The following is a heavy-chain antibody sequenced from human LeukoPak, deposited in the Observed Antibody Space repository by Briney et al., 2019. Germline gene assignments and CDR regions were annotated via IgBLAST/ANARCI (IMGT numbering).Heavy chain of an antibody. CDR2: ISWDGGST. V-gene: IGHV3-43*01. D-gene: IGHD6-13*01. CDR1: GLTFDDYS. J-gene: IGHJ4*02. CDR3: AKDISYRGIAAADY. Sequence: GGSLRLSCVASGLTFDDYSMHWVRQAPGKGLEWVSLISWDGGSTYYADSVKGRFTISRDNSKNSLYLQMNSLRSEDTALYYCAKDISYRGIAAADYWGQGTLVTVSS.